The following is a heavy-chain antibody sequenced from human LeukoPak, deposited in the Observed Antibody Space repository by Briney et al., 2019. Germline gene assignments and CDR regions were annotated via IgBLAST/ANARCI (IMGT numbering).Heavy chain of an antibody. V-gene: IGHV4-61*10. CDR3: VRAPLVRGFLEWLYGAFDI. CDR2: IYNSGST. Sequence: SETLSLTCIVSGGSISRGSYYWSWIRQPAGKGLEWMGRIYNSGSTNYNPSLKSRVTISTDTSKNKFSLKLSSVTAADTAVYYCVRAPLVRGFLEWLYGAFDIWGQGTMVTVSS. CDR1: GGSISRGSYY. J-gene: IGHJ3*02. D-gene: IGHD3-3*01.